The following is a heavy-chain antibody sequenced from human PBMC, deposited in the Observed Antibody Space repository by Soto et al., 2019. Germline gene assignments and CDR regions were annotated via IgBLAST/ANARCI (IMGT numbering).Heavy chain of an antibody. Sequence: QVQLVESGGGVVQPGRSLRLSCAASGFTFSSYAMHWVRQAPGKGLEWVAVISYDGSNKYYADSVKGRFTISRDNSKNTLYLKMNSLRAEGTAVYYCARERTYYYDSSRGAFDIWGQGTMVTVSS. CDR1: GFTFSSYA. J-gene: IGHJ3*02. D-gene: IGHD3-22*01. CDR2: ISYDGSNK. V-gene: IGHV3-30-3*01. CDR3: ARERTYYYDSSRGAFDI.